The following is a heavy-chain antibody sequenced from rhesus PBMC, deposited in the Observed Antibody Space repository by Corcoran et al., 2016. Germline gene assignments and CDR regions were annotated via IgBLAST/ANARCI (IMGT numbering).Heavy chain of an antibody. V-gene: IGHV4-122*02. J-gene: IGHJ4*01. CDR1: GGSISSGYYY. CDR2: ITYRGST. D-gene: IGHD3-9*01. CDR3: ASLYGYYFDY. Sequence: QVQLQESGPGLVKPSETLSLTCAVSGGSISSGYYYWSWIRQPPGKGLEWIGSITYRGSTSYNPSLKSRGTISRDTSKTQFSLKLSSVTAADTAVYYCASLYGYYFDYWGQGVLVTVSS.